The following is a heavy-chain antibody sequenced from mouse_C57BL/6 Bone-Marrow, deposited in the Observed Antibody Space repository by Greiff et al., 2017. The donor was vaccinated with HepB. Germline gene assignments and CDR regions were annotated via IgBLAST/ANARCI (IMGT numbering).Heavy chain of an antibody. CDR2: IDPNSGGT. D-gene: IGHD2-2*01. CDR3: ARGGAYGYDGPWVAY. Sequence: QVQLQQPGAALVKPGASVKLSCTASGYTFTSYWMPWVKQRPGRGLEWIGRIDPNSGGTKYNEKFKSKATLTVDKPSSTADMQLSSLTSEDAAVYYCARGGAYGYDGPWVAYWGQGTLVTVSA. CDR1: GYTFTSYW. J-gene: IGHJ3*01. V-gene: IGHV1-72*01.